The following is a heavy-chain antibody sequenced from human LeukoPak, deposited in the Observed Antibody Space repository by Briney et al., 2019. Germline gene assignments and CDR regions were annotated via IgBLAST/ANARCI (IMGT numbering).Heavy chain of an antibody. J-gene: IGHJ6*02. D-gene: IGHD4-11*01. CDR1: GYTFTGYY. CDR2: INPNSGGT. V-gene: IGHV1-2*06. Sequence: ASVKVSCKASGYTFTGYYMHWVRQAPGQGLEWMGRINPNSGGTNYAQKFQGRVTMTRDTSISTAYMELSRLTSDDTAVYYCATVTTYDYYYGMDVWGQGTTVTVSS. CDR3: ATVTTYDYYYGMDV.